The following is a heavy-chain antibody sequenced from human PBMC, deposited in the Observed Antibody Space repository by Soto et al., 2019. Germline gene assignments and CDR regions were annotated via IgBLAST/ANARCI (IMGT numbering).Heavy chain of an antibody. CDR1: GFIFSSYA. J-gene: IGHJ4*02. V-gene: IGHV3-30-3*01. CDR3: ARDGIPIGYCSGGSCYYYYFDY. CDR2: ISYDGSNK. Sequence: PGGSLRLSCAASGFIFSSYAMHWVRQAPGKGLEWVAVISYDGSNKYYADSVKGRFTISRDNSKNTLYLQMNSLRAEDTAVYYCARDGIPIGYCSGGSCYYYYFDYWGQGTLVTVS. D-gene: IGHD2-15*01.